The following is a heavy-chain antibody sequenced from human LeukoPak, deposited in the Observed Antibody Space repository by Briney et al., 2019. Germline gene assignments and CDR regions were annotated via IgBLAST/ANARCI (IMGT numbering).Heavy chain of an antibody. D-gene: IGHD3-22*01. V-gene: IGHV1-58*01. Sequence: SVKVSCKASGFTFTSSAVQWVRQARGQRLEWIGWIVVGSGNTNYAQKFQERVTITRDMSTSTAYMELSSLRSEDTAVYYCAADAHYYDSSGYFAEYFQHWGQGPLVTASS. CDR3: AADAHYYDSSGYFAEYFQH. J-gene: IGHJ1*01. CDR1: GFTFTSSA. CDR2: IVVGSGNT.